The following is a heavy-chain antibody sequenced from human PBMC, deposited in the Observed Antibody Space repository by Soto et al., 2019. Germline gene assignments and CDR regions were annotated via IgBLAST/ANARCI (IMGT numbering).Heavy chain of an antibody. CDR2: ISGSGGST. J-gene: IGHJ4*02. V-gene: IGHV3-23*01. CDR1: GFTFSSYA. Sequence: GGSLRLSCAASGFTFSSYAMSWVRQAPGKGLEWVSAISGSGGSTYYAESGKGRFTISRDNSKNTLVLQMNSLRAEDTAVYYCAKGGAPTILGVVTHGGAYYFDYWGQGTLVTVSS. D-gene: IGHD3-3*01. CDR3: AKGGAPTILGVVTHGGAYYFDY.